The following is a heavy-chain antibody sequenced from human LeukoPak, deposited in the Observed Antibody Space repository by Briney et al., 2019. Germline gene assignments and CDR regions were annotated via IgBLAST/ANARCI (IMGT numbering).Heavy chain of an antibody. CDR1: GYTFTGYY. Sequence: SVKVSCKASGYTFTGYYMHWVRQAPGQGLEWMGWINPNSGGTNYAQKFQGRVTMTRDTSISIAYMELSRLRSDDTAVYYCASIGDSSGWTPIDYWGQGTLVTVSS. J-gene: IGHJ4*02. CDR2: INPNSGGT. CDR3: ASIGDSSGWTPIDY. V-gene: IGHV1-2*02. D-gene: IGHD6-19*01.